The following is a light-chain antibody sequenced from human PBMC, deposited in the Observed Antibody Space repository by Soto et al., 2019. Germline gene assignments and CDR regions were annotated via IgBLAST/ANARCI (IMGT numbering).Light chain of an antibody. CDR2: DAS. CDR3: QQYSSYRT. V-gene: IGKV1-5*01. J-gene: IGKJ1*01. CDR1: QSISSW. Sequence: DIQMTRSPSTLSASVGDRVIITFRASQSISSWLAWYQQKPGKAPKLLIYDASSLESGVPSRFSGSGSGTEFTLTISSLQPDDFATYYCQQYSSYRTFGQGTKVDIK.